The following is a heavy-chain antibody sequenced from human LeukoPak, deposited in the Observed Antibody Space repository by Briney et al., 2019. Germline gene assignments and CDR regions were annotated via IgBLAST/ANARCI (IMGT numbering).Heavy chain of an antibody. CDR3: ARDRWHSSGWYTGEFDY. Sequence: GGSLRPSCAASGFTFSSNCMNWVRQAPGKWLEWDSSISIGSSYIYYADSVKGRFTISRGNAKNSLYLQMNSLRAEDTAVYYCARDRWHSSGWYTGEFDYWGQGTLVTVSS. CDR1: GFTFSSNC. D-gene: IGHD6-19*01. J-gene: IGHJ4*02. CDR2: ISIGSSYI. V-gene: IGHV3-21*01.